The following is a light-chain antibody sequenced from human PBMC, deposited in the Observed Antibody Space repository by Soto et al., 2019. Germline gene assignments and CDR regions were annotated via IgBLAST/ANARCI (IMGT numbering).Light chain of an antibody. Sequence: QSVLTQPPSASGTPGQRVTICCSGSSYNIGSNYVYWYQQLPGTAPKLLIYRNNQRPSGVPDRFSGSKSGTSASLAISGLRSEDEADYYCAAWDDSLSGVFGGGTKVTVL. CDR1: SYNIGSNY. CDR3: AAWDDSLSGV. CDR2: RNN. V-gene: IGLV1-47*01. J-gene: IGLJ3*02.